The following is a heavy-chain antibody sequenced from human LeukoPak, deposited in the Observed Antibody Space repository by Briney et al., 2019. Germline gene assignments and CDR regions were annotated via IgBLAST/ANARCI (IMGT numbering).Heavy chain of an antibody. CDR2: ISGSGGST. V-gene: IGHV3-23*01. CDR1: GFTFSSYA. CDR3: ARSGGYNYYDSSGYSDY. J-gene: IGHJ4*02. Sequence: GGSLRLSCAASGFTFSSYAMSWVRQAPGKGLEWVSAISGSGGSTYYADSVKGRFTISRDNSKNTLYLQMNSLRAEDTAVYFCARSGGYNYYDSSGYSDYWGQGTLVTVSS. D-gene: IGHD3-22*01.